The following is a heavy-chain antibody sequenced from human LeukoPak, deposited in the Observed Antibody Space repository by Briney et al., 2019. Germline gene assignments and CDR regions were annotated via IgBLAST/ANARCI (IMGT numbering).Heavy chain of an antibody. D-gene: IGHD2-15*01. V-gene: IGHV1-18*04. CDR3: ARAGYCGDGGCRGGSAFDV. CDR1: GYTFTNYY. Sequence: ASVKVSCKASGYTFTNYYMHWVRQAPGQGLECMGWISGYTGDTKYAQILQGRFTVTTDTSTSTAYMELRSLTYDDTAVYYCARAGYCGDGGCRGGSAFDVWGQGAMVTVSS. CDR2: ISGYTGDT. J-gene: IGHJ3*01.